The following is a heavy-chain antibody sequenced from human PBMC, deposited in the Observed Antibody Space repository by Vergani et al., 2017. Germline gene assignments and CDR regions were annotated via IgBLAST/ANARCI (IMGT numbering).Heavy chain of an antibody. CDR2: IKQDGSGK. CDR3: ARELVAGTKEIDY. D-gene: IGHD6-19*01. V-gene: IGHV3-7*01. J-gene: IGHJ4*02. Sequence: EVQLVESGGGVVRPGGSLRLSCAASGFTFDDYGMSWVRQAPGKGLEWVASIKQDGSGKQYVDSVKGRFTISRDNVRNLVFLEMHDLRVADTAVYYCARELVAGTKEIDYWGQGTLVTVSS. CDR1: GFTFDDYG.